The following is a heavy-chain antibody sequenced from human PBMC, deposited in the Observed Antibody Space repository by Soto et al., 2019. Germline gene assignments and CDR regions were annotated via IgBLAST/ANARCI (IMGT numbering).Heavy chain of an antibody. CDR3: TTYTMIPDAFDI. CDR2: IRSKANSYAT. CDR1: GFTFSGSA. Sequence: VQLVESGGGLVQPGGSLKLSCAASGFTFSGSAMHWVRQASGKGLEWVGRIRSKANSYATAFAASVKGRFTISRDDSKNTAYLQMNSLKTEDTAVSYCTTYTMIPDAFDIWGQGTMVTVSP. J-gene: IGHJ3*02. V-gene: IGHV3-73*02. D-gene: IGHD3-22*01.